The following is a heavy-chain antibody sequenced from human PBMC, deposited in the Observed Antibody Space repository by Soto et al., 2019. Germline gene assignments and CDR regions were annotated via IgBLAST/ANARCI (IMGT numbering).Heavy chain of an antibody. D-gene: IGHD6-13*01. Sequence: VQLVESGGGVVQPGRSLTLSCAASGFAFGNYGIHWVRQAPGKGLVWVAVIWSDGSSKSYGDSVKGRFTISRDNSKNRVYPKINSLLDEDTAGYYGARDWWEEPAGKETVSQFDYWGQGTLVTVSS. V-gene: IGHV3-33*01. CDR2: IWSDGSSK. J-gene: IGHJ4*02. CDR1: GFAFGNYG. CDR3: ARDWWEEPAGKETVSQFDY.